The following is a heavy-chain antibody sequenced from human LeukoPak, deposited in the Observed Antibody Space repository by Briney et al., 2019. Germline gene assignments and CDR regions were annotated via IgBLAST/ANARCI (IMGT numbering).Heavy chain of an antibody. Sequence: GGSLRLSCAASGFSFSSHWVHWVRQAPGKGLVWVSRISDDGSYTSNVDSVKGRFTISRDNSKNTLYLQMNSLRAEDTAVYYCARDQNYSSSTHDPYYYYGMDVWGQGTTVTVSS. CDR1: GFSFSSHW. V-gene: IGHV3-74*01. J-gene: IGHJ6*02. D-gene: IGHD6-6*01. CDR3: ARDQNYSSSTHDPYYYYGMDV. CDR2: ISDDGSYT.